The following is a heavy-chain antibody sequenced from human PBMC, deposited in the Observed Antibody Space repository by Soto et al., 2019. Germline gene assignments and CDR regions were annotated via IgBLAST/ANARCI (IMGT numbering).Heavy chain of an antibody. CDR2: IYPGDSNI. J-gene: IGHJ6*02. Sequence: PGESLKISCKGSGYTFTNSWIGWVRQMPGKGLDWMGIIYPGDSNIRYSPSFQGQVTISADMSTSTAYLQWSSLKASDTAMYYCARHAYCASNTCYYYYGLDVWGQGTTVTVSS. V-gene: IGHV5-51*01. CDR3: ARHAYCASNTCYYYYGLDV. CDR1: GYTFTNSW. D-gene: IGHD2-2*01.